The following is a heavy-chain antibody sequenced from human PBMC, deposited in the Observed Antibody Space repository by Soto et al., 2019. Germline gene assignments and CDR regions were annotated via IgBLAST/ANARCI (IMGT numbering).Heavy chain of an antibody. CDR1: GASISNYY. CDR2: IYASGTT. CDR3: ARESRSELGTVEY. V-gene: IGHV4-4*07. Sequence: QVRLQESGPGLVKPSETLSLTCTVSGASISNYYWSWIRQPAGKGLECLGRIYASGTTTYNPSIRSRVTMSVDTSKNQFSLNLNSVTAADTAVYYCARESRSELGTVEYWGQGTLVTVSS. D-gene: IGHD1-1*01. J-gene: IGHJ4*02.